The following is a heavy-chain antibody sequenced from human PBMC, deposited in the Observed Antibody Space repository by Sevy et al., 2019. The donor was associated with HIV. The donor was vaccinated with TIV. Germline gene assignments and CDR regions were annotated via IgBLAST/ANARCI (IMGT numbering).Heavy chain of an antibody. CDR3: AKDRKVLLVVYAIPFDALDI. J-gene: IGHJ3*02. CDR2: IRYDGSNE. V-gene: IGHV3-30*02. Sequence: GGYLRLSCAASGFTFSNYGIHWVRQAPGKGLEWVAFIRYDGSNEYYVDSVKGRFTISRDNSKSTLYLQMNSLSAEDTAVCYRAKDRKVLLVVYAIPFDALDIWGQGTMVTVSS. CDR1: GFTFSNYG. D-gene: IGHD2-8*02.